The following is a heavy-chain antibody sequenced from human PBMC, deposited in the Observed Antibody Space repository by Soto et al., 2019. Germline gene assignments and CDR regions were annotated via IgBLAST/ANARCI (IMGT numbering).Heavy chain of an antibody. CDR3: ARALGIAVAGANWFDP. CDR1: GGTFSSYA. Sequence: SVKVSCKASGGTFSSYAISWVRQAPGQGLEWMGGIIPIFGTANYAQKFQGRVTITADESTSTAYMELSSLRSEDTAVYYCARALGIAVAGANWFDPWGQGTLVTVSS. CDR2: IIPIFGTA. J-gene: IGHJ5*02. D-gene: IGHD6-19*01. V-gene: IGHV1-69*13.